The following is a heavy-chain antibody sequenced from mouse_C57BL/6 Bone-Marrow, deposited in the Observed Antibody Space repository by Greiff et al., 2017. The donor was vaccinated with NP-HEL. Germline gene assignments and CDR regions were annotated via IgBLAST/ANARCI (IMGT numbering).Heavy chain of an antibody. CDR3: ARHTNAMDY. CDR1: GFTFSSYG. D-gene: IGHD1-1*01. J-gene: IGHJ4*01. V-gene: IGHV5-6*02. CDR2: ISSGGSYT. Sequence: EVKLEESGGDLVKPGGSLKLSCAASGFTFSSYGMSWVRQTPDKRLEWVATISSGGSYTYYPDSVKGRFTISRDNAKNTLYLQMSSLKSEDTAMYYCARHTNAMDYWGQGTSVTVSS.